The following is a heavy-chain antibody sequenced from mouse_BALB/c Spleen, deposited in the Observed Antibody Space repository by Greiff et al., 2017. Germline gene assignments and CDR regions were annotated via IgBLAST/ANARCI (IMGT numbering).Heavy chain of an antibody. CDR2: IRNKANGYTT. V-gene: IGHV7-3*02. CDR3: ARDILGGNFVYYAMDY. CDR1: GFTFTAYY. Sequence: EVKLVESGAGLVQPGGSLRLSCATSGFTFTAYYMSWVRQPPGKALEWLCFIRNKANGYTTEYSASVKGRFTISRDNSQSILYLQMNTLRAEYSATYYCARDILGGNFVYYAMDYWGEGTSVTVSS. D-gene: IGHD2-1*01. J-gene: IGHJ4*01.